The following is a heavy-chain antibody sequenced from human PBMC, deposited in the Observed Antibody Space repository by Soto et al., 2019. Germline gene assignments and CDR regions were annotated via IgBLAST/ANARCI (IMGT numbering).Heavy chain of an antibody. CDR1: GFTFSSYG. J-gene: IGHJ6*02. CDR3: AKDVWMATIWVVYYYYYGMDV. Sequence: PGGSLRLSCAASGFTFSSYGMHWVRQAPCKGLEWVAVISYDGSNKYYADFVKGRFTISRDNSKNTLYLQMNSLRAEDTAVYYCAKDVWMATIWVVYYYYYGMDVWGQGTTVTVSS. CDR2: ISYDGSNK. D-gene: IGHD5-12*01. V-gene: IGHV3-30*18.